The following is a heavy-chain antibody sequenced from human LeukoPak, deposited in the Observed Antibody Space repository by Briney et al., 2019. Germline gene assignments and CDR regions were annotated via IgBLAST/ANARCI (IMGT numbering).Heavy chain of an antibody. J-gene: IGHJ4*02. CDR2: IKQDGSEK. CDR3: ARLSTAVAAGDY. Sequence: GGSLRLSCAASGFTFSNYWMSWVRQAPGKGLEWVANIKQDGSEKYYVDSVKGRFTISRDNAKNSLYLQMNSLRAEDTAVYYCARLSTAVAAGDYWGQGTLVTISS. V-gene: IGHV3-7*01. CDR1: GFTFSNYW. D-gene: IGHD6-19*01.